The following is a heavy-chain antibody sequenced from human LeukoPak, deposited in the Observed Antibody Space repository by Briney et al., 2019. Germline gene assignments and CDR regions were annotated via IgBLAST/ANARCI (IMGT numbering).Heavy chain of an antibody. J-gene: IGHJ4*02. V-gene: IGHV4-61*08. CDR1: GGNISSGGYY. Sequence: SQTLSLTCTVSGGNISSGGYYWSWIRQPPGKGLEWIGYIYYSGSTNYNPSLKSRVTISVDTSKNQFSLKMSSVSAADTAVYYCARVSIAVAGANALDYWGQGTLVTVSS. D-gene: IGHD6-19*01. CDR2: IYYSGST. CDR3: ARVSIAVAGANALDY.